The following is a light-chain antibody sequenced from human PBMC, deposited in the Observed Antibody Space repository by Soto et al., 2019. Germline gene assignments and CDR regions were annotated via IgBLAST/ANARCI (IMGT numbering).Light chain of an antibody. Sequence: DIQMTQSPSSLSSSVGDRVTVTCRASQSISTYLYWYQQKPGKAPKLLIYAESSLETGVPSRFSGSGSGTEFTLTISSLQPEDFATYVCQQSYTTPFTYGPGTKVDIK. CDR1: QSISTY. V-gene: IGKV1-39*01. J-gene: IGKJ3*01. CDR3: QQSYTTPFT. CDR2: AES.